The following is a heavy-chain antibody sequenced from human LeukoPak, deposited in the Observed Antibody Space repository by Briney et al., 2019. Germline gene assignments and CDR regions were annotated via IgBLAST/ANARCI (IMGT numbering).Heavy chain of an antibody. Sequence: GGSLRLSCAASGFTLSSYAMSWVRQAPGKGLEWVSAISGSGGSTYYADSVKGRFTISRDNSKNTLYLQMNSLRAEDTAVYYCAKWTAAGRTFDYWGQGTLVTVSS. CDR2: ISGSGGST. V-gene: IGHV3-23*01. J-gene: IGHJ4*02. CDR3: AKWTAAGRTFDY. CDR1: GFTLSSYA. D-gene: IGHD6-13*01.